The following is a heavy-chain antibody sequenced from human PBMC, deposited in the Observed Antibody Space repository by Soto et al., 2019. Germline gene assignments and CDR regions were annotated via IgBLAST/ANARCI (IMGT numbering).Heavy chain of an antibody. V-gene: IGHV4-59*01. CDR3: ARDRDYSHYGYYNYGMDV. CDR2: LHYSGST. Sequence: PSETLSLTCTVSGGSINSYYWIWIRQPPGEGREGIGYLHYSGSTNYNPSLKSRVTISLDTSKNQFSLELSSVTAADTAVYYCARDRDYSHYGYYNYGMDVWGQGTTVTSP. J-gene: IGHJ6*02. CDR1: GGSINSYY. D-gene: IGHD4-4*01.